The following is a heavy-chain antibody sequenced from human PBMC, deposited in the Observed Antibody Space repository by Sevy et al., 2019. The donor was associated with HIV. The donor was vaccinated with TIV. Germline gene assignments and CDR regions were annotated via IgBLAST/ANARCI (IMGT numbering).Heavy chain of an antibody. CDR1: GFTFSSYA. CDR2: ISGSGGST. Sequence: GGSLRLSCAASGFTFSSYAMSWVRQAPGKGLEWVSAISGSGGSTYYADSVKGRFTISRDNSKNTLCLQMNSLRAEDTAVYYCAKGHEQWLVLDAFDIWGQGTMVTVSS. D-gene: IGHD6-19*01. J-gene: IGHJ3*02. CDR3: AKGHEQWLVLDAFDI. V-gene: IGHV3-23*01.